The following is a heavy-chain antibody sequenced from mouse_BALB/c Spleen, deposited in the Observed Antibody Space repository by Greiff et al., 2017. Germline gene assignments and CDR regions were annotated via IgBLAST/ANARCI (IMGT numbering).Heavy chain of an antibody. CDR1: GYTFTSYY. D-gene: IGHD1-2*01. CDR2: IYPGNVNT. Sequence: VQLQESGPELVKPGASVRISCKASGYTFTSYYIHWVKQRPGQGLEWIGWIYPGNVNTKYNEKFKGKATLTADKSSSTAYMQLSSLTSEDSAVYFCARSNTATWFAYWGQGTLVTVSA. CDR3: ARSNTATWFAY. J-gene: IGHJ3*01. V-gene: IGHV1S56*01.